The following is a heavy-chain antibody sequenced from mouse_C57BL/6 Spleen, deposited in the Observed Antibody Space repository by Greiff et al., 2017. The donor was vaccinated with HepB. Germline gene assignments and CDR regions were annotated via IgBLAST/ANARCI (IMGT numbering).Heavy chain of an antibody. CDR2: IDPETGGT. Sequence: VQGVESGAELVRPGASVTLSCKASGYTFTDYEMHWVKQTPVHGLEWIGAIDPETGGTAYNQKFKGMAILTADKSSSTAYMELRSLTSKDSAVYYCTRECYGSSYKFAYWGQGTLVTVSA. V-gene: IGHV1-15*01. CDR1: GYTFTDYE. J-gene: IGHJ3*01. CDR3: TRECYGSSYKFAY. D-gene: IGHD1-1*01.